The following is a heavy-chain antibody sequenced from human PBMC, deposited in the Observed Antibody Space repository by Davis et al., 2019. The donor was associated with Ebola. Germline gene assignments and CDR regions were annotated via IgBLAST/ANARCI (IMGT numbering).Heavy chain of an antibody. V-gene: IGHV1-2*06. D-gene: IGHD2-2*01. CDR3: ARSCISARCYLLYAMDV. J-gene: IGHJ6*03. Sequence: ASVKVSCKASGYTFTGYYIHWVRQAPGQGLEWMGQINPNSGDTSYTQRFQGRVTMTRDTSTSTAYMELSRLRSDDTAMYYCARSCISARCYLLYAMDVWGKGTTVTVSS. CDR2: INPNSGDT. CDR1: GYTFTGYY.